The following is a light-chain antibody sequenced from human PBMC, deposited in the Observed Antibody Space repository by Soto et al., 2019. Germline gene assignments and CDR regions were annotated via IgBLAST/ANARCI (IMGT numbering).Light chain of an antibody. CDR3: SSYTSGSTPWV. CDR1: SRDVGGYNY. CDR2: DVS. J-gene: IGLJ3*02. Sequence: QSVLTQPASVSGSPGQSITISCAGTSRDVGGYNYVSWYQQHPGKAPKLMIYDVSNRPSWVSNRFSGSKSGNTASLTISGLQAEDESDYYCSSYTSGSTPWVFGGGTKLTVL. V-gene: IGLV2-14*01.